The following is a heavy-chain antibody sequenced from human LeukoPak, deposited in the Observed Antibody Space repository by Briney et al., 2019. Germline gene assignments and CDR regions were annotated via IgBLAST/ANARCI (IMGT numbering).Heavy chain of an antibody. J-gene: IGHJ4*02. V-gene: IGHV3-49*04. D-gene: IGHD1-14*01. CDR3: TTHLPYNY. Sequence: GGSLRLSCTASGFSFGDSVMSWVRQAPGKGLEWVGFIRSKAYGGTTEYAASVKGRFTISRDDSKSIAYLQMNSLKTEDTAVYYCTTHLPYNYWGQGTLVTVSS. CDR1: GFSFGDSV. CDR2: IRSKAYGGTT.